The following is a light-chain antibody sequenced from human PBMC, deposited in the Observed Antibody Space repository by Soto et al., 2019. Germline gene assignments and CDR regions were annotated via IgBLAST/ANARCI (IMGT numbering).Light chain of an antibody. CDR3: AAWDDSLSGPV. CDR1: SSNIGSNT. V-gene: IGLV1-44*01. Sequence: QSVLTQAPSASGTPGQRVTISCSGSSSNIGSNTVNWYQQLPGTAPKLLIYSANQRPSGVPDRFSGSKSGTSASLAISGLQSDDEADYYCAAWDDSLSGPVFGTGTKLTVL. CDR2: SAN. J-gene: IGLJ1*01.